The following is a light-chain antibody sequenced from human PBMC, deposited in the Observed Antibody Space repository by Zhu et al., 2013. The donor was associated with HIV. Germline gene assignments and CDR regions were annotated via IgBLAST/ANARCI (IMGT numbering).Light chain of an antibody. CDR3: QVWDGFSDHATVI. V-gene: IGLV3-21*04. CDR2: DNS. Sequence: SYMLTQPPAVSVAPGKTARLTCGGNGLGSKAVHWHQQRPGQAPVLVIYDNSARPSGIPERFSASNSGNTATLTISRVEAGDEADYYCQVWDGFSDHATVIFGGGTKLTVL. CDR1: GLGSKA. J-gene: IGLJ2*01.